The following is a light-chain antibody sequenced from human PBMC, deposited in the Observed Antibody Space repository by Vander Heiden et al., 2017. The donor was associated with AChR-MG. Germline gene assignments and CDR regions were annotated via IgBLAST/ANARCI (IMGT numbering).Light chain of an antibody. CDR1: QSVSNS. V-gene: IGKV3-11*01. Sequence: ELLLTQSPATLSLSPGERANLSCGASQSVSNSLDWYLHEPGQAPRLLTYDASRRATGIPARFSGSGSGTDLTLTISSLEPEDFAVYYCQQRNNGPPSTFGGGTRVEIK. CDR3: QQRNNGPPST. J-gene: IGKJ4*01. CDR2: DAS.